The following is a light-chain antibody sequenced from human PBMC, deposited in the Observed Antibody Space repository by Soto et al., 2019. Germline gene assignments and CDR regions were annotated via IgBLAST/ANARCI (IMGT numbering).Light chain of an antibody. CDR2: LDV. Sequence: SYELTQPPSVSVSPGQTASITCSGDKLGDQYACWYQQKPGQSPVLVIYLDVKRPSGIPERFSGSNSGNTATLTISGTQAMDEADYYCQAWDSSTNWVFGGGTQLTVL. CDR1: KLGDQY. CDR3: QAWDSSTNWV. V-gene: IGLV3-1*01. J-gene: IGLJ3*02.